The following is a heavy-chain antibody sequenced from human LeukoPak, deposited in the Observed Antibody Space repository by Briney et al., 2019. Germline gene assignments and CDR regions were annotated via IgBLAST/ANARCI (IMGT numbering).Heavy chain of an antibody. CDR1: GFTFSSYA. CDR3: AKSIRSYCSGGSCPGY. D-gene: IGHD2-15*01. Sequence: GGSLRLSCAASGFTFSSYAMSWVRQAPGKGLEWVSAISGSGGSTYYADSAKGRFTISRDNSKNTLYLQMNSLRAEDTAVYYCAKSIRSYCSGGSCPGYWGQGTLVTVSS. CDR2: ISGSGGST. J-gene: IGHJ4*02. V-gene: IGHV3-23*01.